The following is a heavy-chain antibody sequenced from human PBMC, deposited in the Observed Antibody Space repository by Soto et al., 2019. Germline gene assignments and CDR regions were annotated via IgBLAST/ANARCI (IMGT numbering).Heavy chain of an antibody. CDR3: ARESEDLTSNFDY. J-gene: IGHJ4*02. CDR1: GYTFTIYY. V-gene: IGHV1-46*01. Sequence: ASVKVSCKASGYTFTIYYMHCVRQAPGQGLEWMGIINPSGGSTSYAQMFQGRVTMTRDTSTSTVYMEMNSLRAEDTAVYYCARESEDLTSNFDYWGQGTLVTVSS. CDR2: INPSGGST.